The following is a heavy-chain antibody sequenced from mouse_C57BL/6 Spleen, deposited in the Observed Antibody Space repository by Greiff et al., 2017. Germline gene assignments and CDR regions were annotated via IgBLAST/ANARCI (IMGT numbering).Heavy chain of an antibody. CDR2: IYPRDGST. J-gene: IGHJ1*03. CDR1: GYTFTDHT. CDR3: ARRRLLDCSSYNWYFGV. Sequence: VQLQQSDAELVKPGASVKISCKVSGYTFTDHTIHWMKQRPEQGLEWIGYIYPRDGSTKYNEKFKGKGTLTADKSSSTAYMQLNSLTSEDSAVYCCARRRLLDCSSYNWYFGVRGTGTTVTVSS. V-gene: IGHV1-78*01. D-gene: IGHD1-1*01.